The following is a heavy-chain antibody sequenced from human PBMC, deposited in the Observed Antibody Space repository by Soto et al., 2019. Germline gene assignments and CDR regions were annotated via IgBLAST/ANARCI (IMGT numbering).Heavy chain of an antibody. CDR1: EITFSNYY. Sequence: PGGSLRLSCAASEITFSNYYMNWIRQAPGKGLEWVSSIASNGQAFYTDSVKGRFTISRDNAKNSLYLQMNSLRVEDTALYYCVGTHDSLDYWGQGTLVTVPQ. CDR3: VGTHDSLDY. V-gene: IGHV3-21*06. J-gene: IGHJ4*02. CDR2: IASNGQA. D-gene: IGHD7-27*01.